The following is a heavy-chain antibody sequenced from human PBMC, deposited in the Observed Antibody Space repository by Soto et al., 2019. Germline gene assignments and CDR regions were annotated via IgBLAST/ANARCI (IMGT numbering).Heavy chain of an antibody. J-gene: IGHJ5*02. V-gene: IGHV1-69*08. CDR3: ARDSMQYSSSRFWWFDP. Sequence: QVQLVQSGAEVKKPGSSVKVSCKASGGTFSSYTISWVRQAPGQGLEWMGRIIPILGIANYAQKFQGRVTITADKSTSTADKELSSMRSEDTAVYYCARDSMQYSSSRFWWFDPWGQGTLVTVSS. D-gene: IGHD6-6*01. CDR2: IIPILGIA. CDR1: GGTFSSYT.